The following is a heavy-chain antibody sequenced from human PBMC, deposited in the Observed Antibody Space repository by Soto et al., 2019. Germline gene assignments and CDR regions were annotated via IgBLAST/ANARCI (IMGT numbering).Heavy chain of an antibody. Sequence: SQTLSLTCAISGDSVSSNSAAWNWIRQSPSRGLEWLGRTYYRSKWYNDYAVSVKSRITINPDTPKNQFSLQLNSVTPEDTAVYYCARGQPSRIAWRFDPWGQGTLVTVSS. D-gene: IGHD6-13*01. CDR2: TYYRSKWYN. J-gene: IGHJ5*02. CDR1: GDSVSSNSAA. V-gene: IGHV6-1*01. CDR3: ARGQPSRIAWRFDP.